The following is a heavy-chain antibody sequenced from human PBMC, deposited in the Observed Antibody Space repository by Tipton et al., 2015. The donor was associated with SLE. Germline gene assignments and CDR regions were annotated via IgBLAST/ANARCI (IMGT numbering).Heavy chain of an antibody. Sequence: TLSLTCTVSGYSISSDYYWNWIRLPPGKGLEWIGYIFYAGSTYYNPSLKSRVTISVDTSKNQFSLKLSSVTAADTAVYYCARRVGVGYSYGFDYWGQGTLVTVSS. CDR2: IFYAGST. CDR1: GYSISSDYY. CDR3: ARRVGVGYSYGFDY. V-gene: IGHV4-38-2*02. D-gene: IGHD5-18*01. J-gene: IGHJ4*02.